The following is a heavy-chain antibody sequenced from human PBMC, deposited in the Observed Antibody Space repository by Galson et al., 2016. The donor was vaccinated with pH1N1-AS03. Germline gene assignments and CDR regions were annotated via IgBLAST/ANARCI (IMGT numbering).Heavy chain of an antibody. J-gene: IGHJ3*01. D-gene: IGHD3-10*01. CDR1: GFSVRANA. V-gene: IGHV3-23*01. Sequence: RLSCAASGFSVRANAMSWVRQAPGKGLEWVASLDGGGDGTHYAGAVRGRFTISRDTSENTVYLQMNSLRAEETALYYCAKDVFGWAFDVWGQGTMVTVSS. CDR2: LDGGGDGT. CDR3: AKDVFGWAFDV.